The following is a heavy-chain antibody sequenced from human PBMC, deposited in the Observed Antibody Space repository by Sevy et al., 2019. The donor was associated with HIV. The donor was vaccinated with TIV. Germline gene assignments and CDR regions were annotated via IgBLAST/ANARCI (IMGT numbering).Heavy chain of an antibody. CDR2: INPDSGGP. J-gene: IGHJ4*02. CDR3: VLVDRYGYFGY. V-gene: IGHV1-2*02. CDR1: GYTFTGYY. D-gene: IGHD3-9*01. Sequence: ASVKVSCKASGYTFTGYYMHWVRQAPGQGLEWMGWINPDSGGPNYAPKFQARVTLTRDTSISTAYMELSRLKSDDTAVYYRVLVDRYGYFGYWGQGTLVTASS.